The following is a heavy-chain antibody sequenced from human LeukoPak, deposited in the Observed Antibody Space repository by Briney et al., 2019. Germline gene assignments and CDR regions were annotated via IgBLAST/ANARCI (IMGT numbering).Heavy chain of an antibody. J-gene: IGHJ3*02. CDR2: ISSSSSYI. CDR1: GFTFSSYS. Sequence: GGSLRRSCAASGFTFSSYSMNWVRQAPGKGLEWVSSISSSSSYIYCADSVKGRFTISRDNAKNSLYLQMNSLRAEDTAVYYCARDAGVVGANLGLAFDIWGQGTMVTVSS. V-gene: IGHV3-21*01. D-gene: IGHD1-26*01. CDR3: ARDAGVVGANLGLAFDI.